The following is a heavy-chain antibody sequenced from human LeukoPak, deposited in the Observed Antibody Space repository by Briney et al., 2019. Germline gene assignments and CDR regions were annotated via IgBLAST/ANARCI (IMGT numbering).Heavy chain of an antibody. J-gene: IGHJ4*02. CDR1: GFTFSSYA. V-gene: IGHV3-30-3*01. CDR2: ISYDGSNK. CDR3: ARGSGVQYYYDSSGTDYDY. D-gene: IGHD3-22*01. Sequence: PGGSLRLSCAASGFTFSSYAMHWVRQAPGKGLEWVAVISYDGSNKYYADSVEGRFTISRDNSKNTLYLQMNSLRAEDTAVYYCARGSGVQYYYDSSGTDYDYWGQGTLVTVSS.